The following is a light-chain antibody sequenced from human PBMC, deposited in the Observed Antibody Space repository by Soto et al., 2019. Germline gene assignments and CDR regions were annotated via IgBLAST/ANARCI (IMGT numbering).Light chain of an antibody. CDR3: QQYGGSPRVS. Sequence: EIVLTQSPGALSLSPGERATLSCRASQSVSDNYLAWYQKKPGQAPRLLIYGASIRATGIPDRFSGSGSGADFTLTTSRLEPEAFAVYYCQQYGGSPRVSFGGGTKVEIK. CDR2: GAS. V-gene: IGKV3-20*01. J-gene: IGKJ4*01. CDR1: QSVSDNY.